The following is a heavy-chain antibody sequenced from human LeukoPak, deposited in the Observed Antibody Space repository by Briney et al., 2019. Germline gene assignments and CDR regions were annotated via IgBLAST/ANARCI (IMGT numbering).Heavy chain of an antibody. CDR2: INWNGGST. D-gene: IGHD6-13*01. Sequence: EGSLRLSCAASGFTFDDFGMSWVRQAPGKGLEWVSGINWNGGSTGYVDSVKGRFTISRDNAKNSLYLQMNSLRAEDTAVYYCARDPGTDGSSWYVLDNWGQGTLVTVSA. CDR3: ARDPGTDGSSWYVLDN. CDR1: GFTFDDFG. V-gene: IGHV3-20*04. J-gene: IGHJ4*02.